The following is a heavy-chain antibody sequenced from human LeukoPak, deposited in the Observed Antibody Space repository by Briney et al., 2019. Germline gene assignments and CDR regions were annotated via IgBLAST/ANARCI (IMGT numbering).Heavy chain of an antibody. J-gene: IGHJ5*02. CDR1: GGSISSYY. D-gene: IGHD1-7*01. Sequence: SETLSLTCTVSGGSISSYYWSWIRQPPGKGLEWIGYIYHSGSTNYNPSLKSRVTISVDTSKNQFSLKLSSVTAADAAVYYCASQPELLHWFDPWGQGTLVTVSS. CDR2: IYHSGST. CDR3: ASQPELLHWFDP. V-gene: IGHV4-59*01.